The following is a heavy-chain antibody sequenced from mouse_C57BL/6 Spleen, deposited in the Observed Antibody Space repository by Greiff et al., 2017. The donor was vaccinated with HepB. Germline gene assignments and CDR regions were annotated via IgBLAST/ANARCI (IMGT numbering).Heavy chain of an antibody. CDR3: AKANWDPAWFAY. J-gene: IGHJ3*01. V-gene: IGHV5-17*01. Sequence: EVKVEESGGGLVKPGGSLKLSCAASGFTFSDYGMHWVRQAPEKGLEWVAYISSGSSTIYYADTVKGRFTISRDNAKNTLFLQMTSLRSEDTAMYYCAKANWDPAWFAYWGQGTLVTVSA. D-gene: IGHD4-1*01. CDR1: GFTFSDYG. CDR2: ISSGSSTI.